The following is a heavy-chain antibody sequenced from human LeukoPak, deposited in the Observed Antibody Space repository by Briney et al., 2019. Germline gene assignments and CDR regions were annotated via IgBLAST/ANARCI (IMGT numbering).Heavy chain of an antibody. CDR1: GFTFSSYA. Sequence: GGSLSLSCAASGFTFSSYAMSWVRQAPGKGLEWVANIKEDGSVRYYVDSLKGRFTISRDNAKNSLYLQLNSLRAEDTAVYYCATEGTDGRGSFGWFDTWGQGTLVTVSS. V-gene: IGHV3-7*01. D-gene: IGHD3-10*01. CDR2: IKEDGSVR. CDR3: ATEGTDGRGSFGWFDT. J-gene: IGHJ5*02.